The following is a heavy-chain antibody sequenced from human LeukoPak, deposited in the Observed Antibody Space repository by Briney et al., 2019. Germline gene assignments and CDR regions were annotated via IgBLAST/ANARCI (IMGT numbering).Heavy chain of an antibody. Sequence: GASVKVSCKASGGTFSSYAISWVRQVPGQGLEWMGWISAYSGNTNYAQKFQDRVTLTIDTSTSTAYMELRSLRSDDTALFYCARDRIASGMDYWGQGTLVTVSS. V-gene: IGHV1-18*01. CDR3: ARDRIASGMDY. J-gene: IGHJ4*02. D-gene: IGHD6-13*01. CDR1: GGTFSSYA. CDR2: ISAYSGNT.